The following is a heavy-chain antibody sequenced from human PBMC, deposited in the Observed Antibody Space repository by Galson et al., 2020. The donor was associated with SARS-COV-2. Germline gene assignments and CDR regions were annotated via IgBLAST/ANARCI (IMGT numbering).Heavy chain of an antibody. CDR2: TSATT. J-gene: IGHJ6*03. Sequence: GESLKISCVASGFTFSRYGMSWVRQAPGQGLDWVATTSATTYYADSVRRRFIISRDASKNTLYLQMNGLSADDTAVYYCANDFVRGIGYMDVWGPGTTVTVSS. CDR3: ANDFVRGIGYMDV. V-gene: IGHV3-23*01. CDR1: GFTFSRYG. D-gene: IGHD3-10*02.